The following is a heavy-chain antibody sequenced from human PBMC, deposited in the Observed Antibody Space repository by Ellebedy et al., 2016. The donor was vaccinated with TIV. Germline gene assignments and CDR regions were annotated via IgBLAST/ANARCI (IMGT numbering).Heavy chain of an antibody. Sequence: GESLKISCAASGFTFNSFGMSWVRQAPGKGLEWVSAISGSGGSTFYADSVKGRFTISRENAKNALFLQMDGLRVDDSAVYYCVGFGVFNLWGQGTPVTVSS. CDR3: VGFGVFNL. D-gene: IGHD3-3*01. CDR1: GFTFNSFG. CDR2: ISGSGGST. J-gene: IGHJ5*02. V-gene: IGHV3-23*01.